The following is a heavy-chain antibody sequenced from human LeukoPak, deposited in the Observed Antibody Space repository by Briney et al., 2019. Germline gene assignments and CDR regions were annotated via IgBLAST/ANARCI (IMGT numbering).Heavy chain of an antibody. J-gene: IGHJ4*02. CDR1: GFTFSSYW. Sequence: GGSLRLSCAASGFTFSSYWMSWVRQAPGKGLEWVANIKEDGSEKNYVDSVKGRFTISRDNAKNSLYLQMNSLRADDTAVYYCARALPSSWYYFDYWGQGTLVTVSS. D-gene: IGHD6-13*01. CDR3: ARALPSSWYYFDY. V-gene: IGHV3-7*02. CDR2: IKEDGSEK.